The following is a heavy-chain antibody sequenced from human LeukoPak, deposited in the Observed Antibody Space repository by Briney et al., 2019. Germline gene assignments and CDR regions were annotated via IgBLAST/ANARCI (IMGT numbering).Heavy chain of an antibody. CDR2: ISHDGSNK. V-gene: IGHV3-30*04. J-gene: IGHJ4*02. D-gene: IGHD4-17*01. CDR3: AREDDYGDYWDY. CDR1: GFTFSSYA. Sequence: PGGSLRLSCAASGFTFSSYAMSWVRQAPGKGLEWVAIISHDGSNKYYADSVKGRFTISRDNAKNSLYLQMNSLRAEDTAVYYCAREDDYGDYWDYWGQGTLVTVSS.